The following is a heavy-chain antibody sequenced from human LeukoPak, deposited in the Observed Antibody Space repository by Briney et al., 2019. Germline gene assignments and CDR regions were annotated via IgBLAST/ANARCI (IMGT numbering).Heavy chain of an antibody. D-gene: IGHD3-22*01. Sequence: ASVKVSCKASGYTFTSYDINWVRQATGQGLEWMGWMNPNSGNTGYAQKFQGRVTMTRNTSISTAYMELSSLRSEDTAVYYCARATDGYYDSSGYYNLGFDYWGQGTLVTVSS. J-gene: IGHJ4*02. V-gene: IGHV1-8*01. CDR3: ARATDGYYDSSGYYNLGFDY. CDR1: GYTFTSYD. CDR2: MNPNSGNT.